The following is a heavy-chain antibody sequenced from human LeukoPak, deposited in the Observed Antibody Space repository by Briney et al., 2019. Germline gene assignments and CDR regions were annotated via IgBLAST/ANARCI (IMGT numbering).Heavy chain of an antibody. Sequence: ASVKVSCKASGYTFTSYGISWARQAPGQGLEWMGWISAYNGNTNYAQKLQGRVTMTTDTSTSTAYMELRSLRSDDTAVYYCARDNEDIVATITPLDFDYWGQGTLVTVSS. CDR2: ISAYNGNT. CDR1: GYTFTSYG. D-gene: IGHD5-12*01. CDR3: ARDNEDIVATITPLDFDY. V-gene: IGHV1-18*01. J-gene: IGHJ4*02.